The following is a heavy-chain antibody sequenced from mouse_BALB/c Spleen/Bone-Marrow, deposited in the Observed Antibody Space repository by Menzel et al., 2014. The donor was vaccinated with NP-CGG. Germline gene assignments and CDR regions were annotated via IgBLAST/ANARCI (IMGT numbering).Heavy chain of an antibody. Sequence: EVKLAESGGGLVQPKGALKLSCAVPGLTFNTYAMIRVRQAPGKGLEWVARIRRKSNPYATYYADSVKVKLTIYSDDSQSMLFLQMNNLKTEATAMYYCVKCDGYFFDYWGHGTTGTVAS. CDR3: VKCDGYFFDY. J-gene: IGHJ2*01. D-gene: IGHD2-3*01. CDR1: GLTFNTYA. CDR2: IRRKSNPYAT. V-gene: IGHV10-1*02.